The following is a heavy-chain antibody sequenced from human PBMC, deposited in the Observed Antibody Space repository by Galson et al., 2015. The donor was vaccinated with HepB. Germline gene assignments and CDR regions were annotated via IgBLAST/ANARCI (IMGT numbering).Heavy chain of an antibody. CDR3: ARGSPYTDSYSRVFDV. D-gene: IGHD4-11*01. CDR1: GFSFSSHW. CDR2: IKQDGSEK. J-gene: IGHJ3*01. V-gene: IGHV3-7*03. Sequence: SLRLSCAASGFSFSSHWMNWVRQAPGKGLEWVANIKQDGSEKYHVDSVRGRFTISRDNAKKSLYLQMNSLRAEDTAMYYCARGSPYTDSYSRVFDVWGQGTMVTVSS.